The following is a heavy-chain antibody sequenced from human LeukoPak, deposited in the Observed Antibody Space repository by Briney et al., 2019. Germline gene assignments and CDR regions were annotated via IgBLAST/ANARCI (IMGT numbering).Heavy chain of an antibody. CDR2: INVNSGGT. CDR1: GYTFTDDY. CDR3: ARSPHILTGENFDF. V-gene: IGHV1-2*02. Sequence: ASVKVSCKASGYTFTDDYIHWVRQAPGQGLEWMGWINVNSGGTNYAQKFYARVTMTRDTSISTAYMELSRLRSDDTAVFYCARSPHILTGENFDFWGQGTLVTVSS. D-gene: IGHD3-9*01. J-gene: IGHJ4*02.